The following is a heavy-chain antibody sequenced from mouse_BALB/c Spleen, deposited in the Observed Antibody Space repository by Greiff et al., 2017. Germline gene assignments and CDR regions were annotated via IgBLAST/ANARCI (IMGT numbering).Heavy chain of an antibody. CDR1: GFNIKDYY. J-gene: IGHJ3*01. CDR2: IDPENGDT. Sequence: EVQVLESGAELVRSGASVKLSCTASGFNIKDYYMHWVKQRPEQGLEWIGWIDPENGDTEYAPKFQGKATMTADTSSNTAYLQLSSLTSEDTAVYYCNAYGNYEWFAYWGQGTLVTVSA. V-gene: IGHV14-4*02. CDR3: NAYGNYEWFAY. D-gene: IGHD2-1*01.